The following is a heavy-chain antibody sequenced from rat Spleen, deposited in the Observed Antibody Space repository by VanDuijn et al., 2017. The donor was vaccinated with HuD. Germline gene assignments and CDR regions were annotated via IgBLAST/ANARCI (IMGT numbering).Heavy chain of an antibody. D-gene: IGHD1-12*02. CDR1: GFTFSNYD. V-gene: IGHV5S23*01. CDR3: TTFSYYDGDPYNGCAD. CDR2: IRTGGGNT. Sequence: EVQLVESGGGLVQPGRSLKLPCAASGFTFSNYDMAWVRQAPTKVMEWVASIRTGGGNTYYRDPVKGRFTLSRDNAKSTLYLQRGSLRSEDTATCCCTTFSYYDGDPYNGCADWGQGTLFTVSS. J-gene: IGHJ3*01.